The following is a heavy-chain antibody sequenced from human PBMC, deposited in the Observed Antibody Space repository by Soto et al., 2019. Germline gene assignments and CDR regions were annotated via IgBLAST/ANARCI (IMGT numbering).Heavy chain of an antibody. D-gene: IGHD2-21*02. Sequence: XESLRLSCAASGFTFSSYAMNGVRQAPGKGLEWVAGISGGGGSTYYADSVKGRFTISRDTSKNTVYLQLNSLRAEDTAVYYCAKGFIVVVTVLRPDDAFDIWGQGTMVTVSS. V-gene: IGHV3-23*01. CDR3: AKGFIVVVTVLRPDDAFDI. CDR1: GFTFSSYA. J-gene: IGHJ3*02. CDR2: ISGGGGST.